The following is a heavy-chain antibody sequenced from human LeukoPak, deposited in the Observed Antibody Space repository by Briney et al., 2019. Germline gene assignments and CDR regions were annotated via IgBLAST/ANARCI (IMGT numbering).Heavy chain of an antibody. Sequence: GGSLRLSCAASGFTFSSYSMNWVRQAPGKGLEWVSSISSSSSYIYYADSVKGRFTISRDNAKNSLYLQMNSLRAEDTAVYYCARLYGSAYHADHFDSWGQGTLVTVSS. CDR2: ISSSSSYI. D-gene: IGHD3-22*01. J-gene: IGHJ4*02. CDR1: GFTFSSYS. V-gene: IGHV3-21*01. CDR3: ARLYGSAYHADHFDS.